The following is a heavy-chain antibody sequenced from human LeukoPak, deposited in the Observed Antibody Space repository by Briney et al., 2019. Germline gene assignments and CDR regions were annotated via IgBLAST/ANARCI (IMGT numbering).Heavy chain of an antibody. CDR3: AKFGSGSNAAFEF. CDR2: ISGSDGRT. V-gene: IGHV3-23*01. J-gene: IGHJ3*01. CDR1: GFTVSSNY. D-gene: IGHD1-26*01. Sequence: PGGSLRLSCAASGFTVSSNYMSWVRQAPGKGLEWVSAISGSDGRTYYADSVRGRFTISRDNSKDMLYVQMNSLRAEDTAVYYCAKFGSGSNAAFEFWGQGTMVTVSS.